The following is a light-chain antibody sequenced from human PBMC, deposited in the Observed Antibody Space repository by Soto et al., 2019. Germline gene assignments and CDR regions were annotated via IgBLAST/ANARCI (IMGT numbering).Light chain of an antibody. CDR3: SSDTSSNSYV. Sequence: QSVLTQPASVSGSPGQSIAISCTGTSSDVGAYNSVSWYQQYPGKAPKLMIHDVSNRPSGVSDRFSGSKSGNTASLTISGLRAEDEADYYCSSDTSSNSYVFGSGTKLTVL. CDR2: DVS. J-gene: IGLJ1*01. CDR1: SSDVGAYNS. V-gene: IGLV2-14*01.